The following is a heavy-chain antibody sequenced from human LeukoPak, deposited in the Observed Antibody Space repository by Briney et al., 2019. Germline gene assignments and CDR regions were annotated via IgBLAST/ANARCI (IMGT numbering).Heavy chain of an antibody. D-gene: IGHD6-13*01. V-gene: IGHV3-21*01. J-gene: IGHJ6*03. CDR3: ARDGGYSSSWYNYYYYYMDV. CDR2: ISSSSYI. Sequence: GGSLRLSCAASGFTFSSYSMNWVRQAPGKGLEWVSSISSSSYIYYADSVKGRFTISRDNAKNSLYLQMNSLRAEDTAVYYCARDGGYSSSWYNYYYYYMDVWGKGTTVTVSS. CDR1: GFTFSSYS.